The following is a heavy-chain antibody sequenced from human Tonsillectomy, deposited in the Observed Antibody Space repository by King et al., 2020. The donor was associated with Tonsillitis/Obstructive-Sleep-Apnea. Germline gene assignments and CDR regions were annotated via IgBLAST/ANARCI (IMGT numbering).Heavy chain of an antibody. D-gene: IGHD2-2*02. J-gene: IGHJ3*02. CDR2: IYPGESDT. CDR3: AREEGYCSSTSCYNSDAFDI. CDR1: GYRFTSYW. Sequence: QLVQSGAEVKKPGESLKISCKGSGYRFTSYWIGWVRQMPGKGLEWMGIIYPGESDTRYSPSFQGQVTISADKSISTAYLQWSSLKASDTAMYYCAREEGYCSSTSCYNSDAFDIWGQGTMVTVSS. V-gene: IGHV5-51*03.